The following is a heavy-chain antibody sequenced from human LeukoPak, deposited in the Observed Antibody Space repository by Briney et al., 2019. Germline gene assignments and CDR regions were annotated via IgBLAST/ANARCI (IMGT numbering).Heavy chain of an antibody. CDR3: ARARYGGNSAGDAFDI. CDR2: IYYSGNT. CDR1: GVSISSSSFY. Sequence: SETLSLTCTVSGVSISSSSFYWGWTRQPPGKGLEWIGNIYYSGNTYYNPSLKSRVTISVDTSKNQFSLKLSSVTAADTAVYYCARARYGGNSAGDAFDIWGQGTMVTVSS. J-gene: IGHJ3*02. V-gene: IGHV4-39*07. D-gene: IGHD4-23*01.